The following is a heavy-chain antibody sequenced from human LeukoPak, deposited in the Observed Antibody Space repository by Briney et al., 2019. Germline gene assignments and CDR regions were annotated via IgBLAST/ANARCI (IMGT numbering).Heavy chain of an antibody. D-gene: IGHD5-24*01. CDR1: GFAFSSYA. J-gene: IGHJ4*02. CDR3: AKDLGRDGYEIFDY. V-gene: IGHV3-23*01. Sequence: PGGSLRLSCAASGFAFSSYAMSWVCQAPGKGLEWVSTISSSGGSTYYADSVKGRFTVSRDNSKNTVFLQMNSLRAEDTAVYYCAKDLGRDGYEIFDYWGQGTLVTVSS. CDR2: ISSSGGST.